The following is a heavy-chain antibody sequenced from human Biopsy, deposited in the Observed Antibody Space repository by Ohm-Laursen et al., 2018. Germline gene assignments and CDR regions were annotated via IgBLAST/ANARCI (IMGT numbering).Heavy chain of an antibody. CDR2: ISWDSGRI. CDR1: GFTVNDHA. V-gene: IGHV3-9*01. J-gene: IGHJ6*02. Sequence: SLRLSCAASGFTVNDHAMHWVRQPPGKGLEWVSGISWDSGRIGYADSVKGRFTVSRDNAKKSLYLKINSLRPEDTAFYYCTKDLIPAGTDVWGQGTTVTVSS. CDR3: TKDLIPAGTDV. D-gene: IGHD2-21*01.